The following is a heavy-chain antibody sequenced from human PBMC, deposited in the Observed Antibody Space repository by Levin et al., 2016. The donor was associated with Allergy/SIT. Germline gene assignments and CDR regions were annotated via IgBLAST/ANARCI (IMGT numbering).Heavy chain of an antibody. Sequence: VRQMPGKGLEYMGIIYPGDSETKYSPSFQGHVTISADKSFSTAYLRWSSLKASDTAIYYCAVRTSPTGTGPELLYWGQGSLVTVSS. V-gene: IGHV5-51*01. J-gene: IGHJ4*02. D-gene: IGHD1-7*01. CDR3: AVRTSPTGTGPELLY. CDR2: IYPGDSET.